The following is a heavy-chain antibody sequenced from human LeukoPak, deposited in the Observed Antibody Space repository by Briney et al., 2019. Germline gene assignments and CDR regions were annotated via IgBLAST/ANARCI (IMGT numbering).Heavy chain of an antibody. Sequence: PSETLSLTCTVSGGSISSGSYYWSWIRQPAGKGLEWIGRIYTSGSTNYNPSLKSRVTISVDTSKNQFSLKLSSVTAADTAVYYCARVCITIFGVFNPARYYYYYMDVWGKGTTVTVSS. J-gene: IGHJ6*03. CDR2: IYTSGST. CDR1: GGSISSGSYY. CDR3: ARVCITIFGVFNPARYYYYYMDV. D-gene: IGHD3-3*01. V-gene: IGHV4-61*02.